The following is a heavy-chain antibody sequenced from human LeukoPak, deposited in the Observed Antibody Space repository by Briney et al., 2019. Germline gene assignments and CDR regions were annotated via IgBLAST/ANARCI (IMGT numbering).Heavy chain of an antibody. Sequence: GGTLRLSCAASGFTFSSYSMNWVRQAPGKELEGVAVIWYDGSNKYYADSVKGRFTISRDNSKNSLFLQMDSLRAEDTAVYYCARDSGFRGLWPLDYWGQGTLVTVSS. J-gene: IGHJ4*02. CDR2: IWYDGSNK. CDR1: GFTFSSYS. V-gene: IGHV3-33*08. D-gene: IGHD5-18*01. CDR3: ARDSGFRGLWPLDY.